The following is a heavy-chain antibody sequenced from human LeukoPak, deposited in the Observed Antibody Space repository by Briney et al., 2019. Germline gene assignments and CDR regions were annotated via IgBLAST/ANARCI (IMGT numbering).Heavy chain of an antibody. CDR3: ARGLGRPMQVWSRESGNCFDP. Sequence: SETLSPTCGVSGYSISSGYYWGWIRPTPGKGLEWIGSIYHSGTTYYNPSLKSRVTISIDTSKNQFSLRLSSVTAADTAVYYCARGLGRPMQVWSRESGNCFDPWGQGTLVTVSS. CDR2: IYHSGTT. V-gene: IGHV4-38-2*01. J-gene: IGHJ5*02. D-gene: IGHD2-8*02. CDR1: GYSISSGYY.